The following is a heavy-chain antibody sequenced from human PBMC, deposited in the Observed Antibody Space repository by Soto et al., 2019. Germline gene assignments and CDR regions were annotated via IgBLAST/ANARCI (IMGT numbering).Heavy chain of an antibody. D-gene: IGHD2-15*01. CDR3: AVARPTYCSGGSCYYNAFDI. V-gene: IGHV4-59*08. CDR2: IYYSGST. Sequence: SETLSLTCTVSGGSISSYYWSWIRQPPGKGLEWVGYIYYSGSTNYNPSLKSRVTISVDTSKNQFSLKLSSVTAADTAVYYCAVARPTYCSGGSCYYNAFDIWGQGTMVTVSS. J-gene: IGHJ3*02. CDR1: GGSISSYY.